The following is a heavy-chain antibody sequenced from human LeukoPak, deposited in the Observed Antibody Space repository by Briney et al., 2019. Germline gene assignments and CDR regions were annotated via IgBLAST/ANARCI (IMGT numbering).Heavy chain of an antibody. CDR3: SRVGYYCSGTSCYTPWGDY. CDR1: GYTFTSYG. V-gene: IGHV1-18*01. J-gene: IGHJ4*02. Sequence: ASVKVSYKSSGYTFTSYGISWVRQAPGQGLEWVGWISAYNGNTNYAQKLQGRVTMTTDTSTSTAYMELRSLRSDDTAVYYCSRVGYYCSGTSCYTPWGDYWGQGTLV. D-gene: IGHD2-2*02. CDR2: ISAYNGNT.